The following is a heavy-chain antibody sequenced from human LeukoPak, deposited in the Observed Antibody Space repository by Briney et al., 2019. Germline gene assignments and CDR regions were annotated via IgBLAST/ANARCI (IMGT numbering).Heavy chain of an antibody. J-gene: IGHJ4*02. CDR1: GFTFSSYA. CDR3: ARGGYYYDSSGYDLFDY. V-gene: IGHV3-64*01. Sequence: GGSLRLSCAASGFTFSSYAMHWVRQAPGKGLEYVSAISSNGGSTCYANSVKGRFTISRDNSKNTLYLQMGSLRAEDMAVYYCARGGYYYDSSGYDLFDYWGQGTLVTVSS. CDR2: ISSNGGST. D-gene: IGHD3-22*01.